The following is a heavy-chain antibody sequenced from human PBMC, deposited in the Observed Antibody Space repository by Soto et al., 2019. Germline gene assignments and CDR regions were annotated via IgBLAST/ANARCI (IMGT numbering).Heavy chain of an antibody. D-gene: IGHD2-15*01. J-gene: IGHJ4*02. V-gene: IGHV3-48*02. CDR2: ITRSGTTT. Sequence: ESGGGLVQPGGSLRLSCAASGFTFSNYGMNWVRQAPGKGLEWVSTITRSGTTTYYADSVKGRFTISRDNAKNSLYLQMNSLRDEDTAVYYCASPEVALNYWGQGTLVTVSS. CDR3: ASPEVALNY. CDR1: GFTFSNYG.